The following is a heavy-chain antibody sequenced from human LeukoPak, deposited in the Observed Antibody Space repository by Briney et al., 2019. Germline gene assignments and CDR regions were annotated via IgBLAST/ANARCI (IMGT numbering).Heavy chain of an antibody. V-gene: IGHV3-15*07. CDR3: TQGSGQYYDY. CDR1: GLTLSNVW. Sequence: GGSLRLSCAVSGLTLSNVWMNWVRQAPGKGLEWVGRIKSKTAGGTTDFAAPVKGRFTISRDDSKNTLYLQMNSLTSEDTAVYYCTQGSGQYYDYWGQGTLVTASS. J-gene: IGHJ4*02. D-gene: IGHD3-22*01. CDR2: IKSKTAGGTT.